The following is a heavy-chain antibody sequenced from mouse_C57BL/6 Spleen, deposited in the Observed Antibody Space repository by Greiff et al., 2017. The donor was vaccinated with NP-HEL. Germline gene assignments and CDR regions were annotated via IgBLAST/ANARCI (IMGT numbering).Heavy chain of an antibody. D-gene: IGHD1-1*01. CDR3: TRLNYYGSSYFDY. Sequence: VQLQQSGAELVRPGASVTLSCKASGYTFTDYEMHWVKQTPVHGLEWIGAIDPETGGTAYNQKFKGKAILTADKSSSTDYMELRSLTSEDSAVYYCTRLNYYGSSYFDYWGQGTTLTVSS. CDR2: IDPETGGT. J-gene: IGHJ2*01. V-gene: IGHV1-15*01. CDR1: GYTFTDYE.